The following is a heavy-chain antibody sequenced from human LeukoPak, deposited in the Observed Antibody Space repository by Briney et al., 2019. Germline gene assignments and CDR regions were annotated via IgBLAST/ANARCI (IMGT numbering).Heavy chain of an antibody. CDR2: IYYSGST. CDR3: ARRLCSSLTCNIGPSGNWLDP. Sequence: PSETLSLTCTVSGGSISSSSYYWGWIRQPPGKGLEWIGSIYYSGSTYYNPSLKSRVTISVDTSKNQFSLKLNSVTAADTAVYYCARRLCSSLTCNIGPSGNWLDPWGQGTLVTVSS. CDR1: GGSISSSSYY. J-gene: IGHJ5*02. V-gene: IGHV4-39*01. D-gene: IGHD2-2*02.